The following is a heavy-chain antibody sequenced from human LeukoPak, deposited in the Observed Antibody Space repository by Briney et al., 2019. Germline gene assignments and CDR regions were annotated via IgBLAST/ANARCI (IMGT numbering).Heavy chain of an antibody. D-gene: IGHD6-19*01. CDR2: IYSGGST. Sequence: GGSLRLSCAASGFTVSNKYMSWVRQAPGKGLEWVSIIYSGGSTYYADSVKGRFTISRDNPKNTLYLQMNSLRAEDTAVYYCARVDRQWLSDYWGQGTLGTVSS. CDR3: ARVDRQWLSDY. J-gene: IGHJ4*02. V-gene: IGHV3-53*01. CDR1: GFTVSNKY.